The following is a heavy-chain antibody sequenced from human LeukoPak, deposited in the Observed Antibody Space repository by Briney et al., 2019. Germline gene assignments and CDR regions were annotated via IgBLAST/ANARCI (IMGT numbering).Heavy chain of an antibody. Sequence: GGSLRLSCAASGITFRSYGMHWVRQAPGKGLEWVAVISYDGSNKYYADSVKGRFTVSRDNSKNTLYLQMNSLRAEDTAVYYCAKVGPQYCSTTSCYFDYWGQGTLVTVSS. CDR1: GITFRSYG. J-gene: IGHJ4*02. CDR2: ISYDGSNK. CDR3: AKVGPQYCSTTSCYFDY. V-gene: IGHV3-30*18. D-gene: IGHD2-2*01.